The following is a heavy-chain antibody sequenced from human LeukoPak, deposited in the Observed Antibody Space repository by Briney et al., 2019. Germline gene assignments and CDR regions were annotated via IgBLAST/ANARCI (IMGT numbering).Heavy chain of an antibody. V-gene: IGHV3-21*01. CDR3: ARDPPLGSCSTISCPHLDY. CDR2: ISSSSSFI. Sequence: GGSLRLSCAASGFTFSRYSMNWVRQAPGKGLEWVSSISSSSSFIYYADSVKGRFTISRDNAKNSLYLQMNSLRAEDTAVYYCARDPPLGSCSTISCPHLDYWGRGTLVTVSS. CDR1: GFTFSRYS. D-gene: IGHD2-2*01. J-gene: IGHJ4*02.